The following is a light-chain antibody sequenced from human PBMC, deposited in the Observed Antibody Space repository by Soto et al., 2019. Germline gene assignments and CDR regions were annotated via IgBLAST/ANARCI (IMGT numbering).Light chain of an antibody. Sequence: EIVLTQSPGTLSLSPGERATLSSRASPSVGSDYLAWYQQKPGQALRLLIFGASGRATGIPDRFSGSGSGTDFTLTISRLEPEDFAVYYCQQYGSASWTFGQGTKVEIK. CDR2: GAS. CDR3: QQYGSASWT. V-gene: IGKV3-20*01. CDR1: PSVGSDY. J-gene: IGKJ1*01.